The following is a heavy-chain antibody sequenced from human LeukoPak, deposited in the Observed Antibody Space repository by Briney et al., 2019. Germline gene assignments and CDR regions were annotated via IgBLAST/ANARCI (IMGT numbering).Heavy chain of an antibody. J-gene: IGHJ3*02. V-gene: IGHV3-30*02. D-gene: IGHD2-2*01. CDR2: IRYDGSNK. CDR1: GFTFSSYG. Sequence: GGSLRLSCAASGFTFSSYGMHWVRQAPGKGLEWVAFIRYDGSNKYYADSVKGRFTISRDNSKNTLYLQMNSLRAEDTAVYYCAKGGYCSSTSCSNDAFDIWGQGTMVTVSS. CDR3: AKGGYCSSTSCSNDAFDI.